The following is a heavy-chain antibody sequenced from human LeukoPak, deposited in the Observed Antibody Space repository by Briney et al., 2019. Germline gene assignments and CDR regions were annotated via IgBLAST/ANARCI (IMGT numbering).Heavy chain of an antibody. CDR3: AREGGVVITMD. CDR1: GGTFSSYA. J-gene: IGHJ4*02. CDR2: IIPIFGTA. D-gene: IGHD3-22*01. V-gene: IGHV1-69*05. Sequence: ASVKVSCKASGGTFSSYAISWVRQAPGQGLEWMGRIIPIFGTANYAQKFQGRVTITTDESTSTAYMELSSLRSEDTAVYYCAREGGVVITMDWGQGTLATVSS.